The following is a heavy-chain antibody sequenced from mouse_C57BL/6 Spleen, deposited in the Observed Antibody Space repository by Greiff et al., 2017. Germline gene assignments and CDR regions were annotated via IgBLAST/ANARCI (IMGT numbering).Heavy chain of an antibody. V-gene: IGHV1-18*01. CDR2: INPNNGGT. D-gene: IGHD2-5*01. CDR3: ARPIVTTRAMDY. CDR1: GYTFTDYN. Sequence: EVKLQESGPELVKPGASVKIPCKASGYTFTDYNMDWVKQSHGKSLEWIGDINPNNGGTIYNQKFKGKATLTVDKSSSTAYMELRSLTSEDTAVYYCARPIVTTRAMDYWGQGTSVTVSS. J-gene: IGHJ4*01.